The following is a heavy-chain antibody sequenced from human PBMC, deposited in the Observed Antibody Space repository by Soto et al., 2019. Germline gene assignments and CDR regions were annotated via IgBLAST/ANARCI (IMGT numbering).Heavy chain of an antibody. V-gene: IGHV1-69*13. Sequence: SVKVSCKASGGTFSSYAISWVRQAPGQGLEWMGGIIPIFGTANYAQKFQGRVTITADESTSTAYMELSSLRSEDTAVYYCARGAEIVLMITKRRPTYYYYGMDVWGQGTTVTVSS. CDR1: GGTFSSYA. CDR3: ARGAEIVLMITKRRPTYYYYGMDV. J-gene: IGHJ6*02. CDR2: IIPIFGTA. D-gene: IGHD2-8*01.